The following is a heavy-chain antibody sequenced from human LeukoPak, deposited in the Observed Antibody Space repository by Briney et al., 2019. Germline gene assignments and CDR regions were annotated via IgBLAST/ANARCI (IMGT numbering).Heavy chain of an antibody. V-gene: IGHV3-33*01. J-gene: IGHJ3*02. D-gene: IGHD6-6*01. Sequence: PGGSLRLSCAASGFTFSSYGMHWVRQAPGKGLEWVAVIWYDGSNKYYADSVKGRFTISRDNSKNTLYLQMNSLRAEDTAVYYCASYRYGSSFAFDIWGQGTMVTVSS. CDR3: ASYRYGSSFAFDI. CDR2: IWYDGSNK. CDR1: GFTFSSYG.